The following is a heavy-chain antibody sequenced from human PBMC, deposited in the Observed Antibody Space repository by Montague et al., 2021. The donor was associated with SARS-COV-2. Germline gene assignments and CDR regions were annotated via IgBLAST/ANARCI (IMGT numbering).Heavy chain of an antibody. CDR3: ARGTTMVVVTDPGFDY. CDR1: GFTFSSYA. D-gene: IGHD3-22*01. CDR2: ISYDGSNK. J-gene: IGHJ4*02. Sequence: SLRLSCAASGFTFSSYAMHWVRQAPGKGLEWVAVISYDGSNKYYADSVKGRFTISRDNSKNTLYLQMNSLRAEDTAVYYCARGTTMVVVTDPGFDYWGQGTLVTVSS. V-gene: IGHV3-30-3*01.